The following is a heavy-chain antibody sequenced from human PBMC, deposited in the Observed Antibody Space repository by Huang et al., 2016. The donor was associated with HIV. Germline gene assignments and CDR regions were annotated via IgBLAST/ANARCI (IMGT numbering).Heavy chain of an antibody. CDR3: AKEIAVPGSRWFDP. Sequence: QVQLVESGGGVVQPGRSLRLSCAASEFTFSDYAMHWVRQARGKGVEWLVVRSYDGNYKNQADSVKGRFTISRDNAKNTLYLERNSLRAEDTAVYFCAKEIAVPGSRWFDPWGQGTLVTVSS. D-gene: IGHD6-13*01. CDR2: RSYDGNYK. CDR1: EFTFSDYA. J-gene: IGHJ5*02. V-gene: IGHV3-30*18.